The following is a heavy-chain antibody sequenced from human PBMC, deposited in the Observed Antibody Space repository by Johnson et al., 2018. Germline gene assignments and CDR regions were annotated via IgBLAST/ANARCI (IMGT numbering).Heavy chain of an antibody. Sequence: QVQLVQSGAEVKEPGASLKVSCQASGYTFTRYYIHWVRQAPGQGLEWMGVINPGGGSTGYAQKFQGRVTMTRDTPTSTVYMELSSLTSGDTAVYYCARVTGGEDSLQIWGQGTMVTVSS. J-gene: IGHJ3*02. CDR3: ARVTGGEDSLQI. CDR2: INPGGGST. V-gene: IGHV1-46*01. CDR1: GYTFTRYY. D-gene: IGHD1-20*01.